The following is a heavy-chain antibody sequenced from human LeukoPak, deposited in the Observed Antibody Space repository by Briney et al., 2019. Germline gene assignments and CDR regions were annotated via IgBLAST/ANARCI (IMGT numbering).Heavy chain of an antibody. J-gene: IGHJ6*03. D-gene: IGHD2-2*01. Sequence: GGSLRLSCAASGFTFSSYAMHWVRQAPGKGLEWVAVISYDGSNKYYADSVKGRFTISRDNSKNTLYLQMNSLRAEDTAVYYCARKYQLLWGSYYYYMDVWGKGTTVTVSS. V-gene: IGHV3-30-3*01. CDR2: ISYDGSNK. CDR1: GFTFSSYA. CDR3: ARKYQLLWGSYYYYMDV.